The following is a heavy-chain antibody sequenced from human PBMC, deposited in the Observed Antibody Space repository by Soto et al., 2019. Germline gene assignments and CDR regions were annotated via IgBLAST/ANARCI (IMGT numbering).Heavy chain of an antibody. J-gene: IGHJ5*02. Sequence: GSSVKVSCKISGHTLTEFSIHWVRQAPGKGLEWMGGFDPEGGEAIYAQKWHGRVTVTEDTVTDTAYMELSGLKSDDTAVYYCAGASDSTWYNWLDPWGQGTLVTASS. CDR1: GHTLTEFS. CDR3: AGASDSTWYNWLDP. CDR2: FDPEGGEA. V-gene: IGHV1-24*01. D-gene: IGHD1-26*01.